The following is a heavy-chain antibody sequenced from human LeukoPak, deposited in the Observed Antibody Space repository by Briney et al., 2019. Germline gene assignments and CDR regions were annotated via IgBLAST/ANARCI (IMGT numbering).Heavy chain of an antibody. CDR2: IIPIFGTA. CDR3: ARSSSSWYEVVGYNWFDP. V-gene: IGHV1-69*05. Sequence: SVTVSCKASGGTFSSYAISWVRQAPGQGLEWMGGIIPIFGTANYAQKFQDRVTITTDESTSTAYMELSSLRSEDTAVYYCARSSSSWYEVVGYNWFDPWGQGTLVTVSS. D-gene: IGHD6-13*01. J-gene: IGHJ5*02. CDR1: GGTFSSYA.